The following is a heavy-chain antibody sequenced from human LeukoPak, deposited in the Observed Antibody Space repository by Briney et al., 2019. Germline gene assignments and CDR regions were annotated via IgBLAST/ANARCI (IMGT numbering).Heavy chain of an antibody. Sequence: GGSLRLSCAASGFAFDDYAMHWVRHAPGKGLEWVSSISWNSVSIGYADSVRGRLTISRDNAKNSLYLQMSSLRAEDTALYYCAKDRLSGIRGAPDYWGQGTLVTVSS. V-gene: IGHV3-9*01. D-gene: IGHD3-10*01. CDR1: GFAFDDYA. J-gene: IGHJ4*02. CDR2: ISWNSVSI. CDR3: AKDRLSGIRGAPDY.